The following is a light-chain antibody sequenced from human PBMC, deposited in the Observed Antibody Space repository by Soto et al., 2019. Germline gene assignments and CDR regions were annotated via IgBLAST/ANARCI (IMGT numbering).Light chain of an antibody. CDR1: TSDVGGYNY. V-gene: IGLV2-14*01. CDR3: SSYLSSSTRYV. J-gene: IGLJ1*01. CDR2: DVS. Sequence: QSALTQPDSVSGSPVHSSTISCPGNTSDVGGYNYVSWFQQHPGKAPKLIIYDVSARPSGLSNRFSGSKSGNTASLTISGLQAEDEAHYFYSSYLSSSTRYVFGTGTNATVL.